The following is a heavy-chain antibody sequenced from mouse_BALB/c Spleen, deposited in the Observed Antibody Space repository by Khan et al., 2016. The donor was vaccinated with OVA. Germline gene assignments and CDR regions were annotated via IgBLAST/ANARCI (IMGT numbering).Heavy chain of an antibody. CDR1: GFNIKDTY. Sequence: VQLQQSGAELVKPGASVKLSCTATGFNIKDTYMHWVKQRPEQGLEWIGRIDPANGNTKYDPKFQGKATITADTSSNTAYLQLSSLTSEDTAVXYCARGGNYDYFDYWGQGTTLTVSS. J-gene: IGHJ2*01. CDR2: IDPANGNT. D-gene: IGHD2-1*01. V-gene: IGHV14-3*02. CDR3: ARGGNYDYFDY.